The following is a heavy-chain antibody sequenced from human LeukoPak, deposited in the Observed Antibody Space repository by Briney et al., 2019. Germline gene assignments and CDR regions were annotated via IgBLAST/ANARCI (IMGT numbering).Heavy chain of an antibody. Sequence: GGSLRLSCAASGFTFSNAWMSWVRQAPGKGLEWVGRIKSKTDGGTTDYAAPVKGRFTISRDDSKNTLYLQMNSLKTEDTAVYYCARESADGDKPIDYWGQGTLVTVSS. D-gene: IGHD4-17*01. CDR3: ARESADGDKPIDY. J-gene: IGHJ4*02. CDR1: GFTFSNAW. V-gene: IGHV3-15*01. CDR2: IKSKTDGGTT.